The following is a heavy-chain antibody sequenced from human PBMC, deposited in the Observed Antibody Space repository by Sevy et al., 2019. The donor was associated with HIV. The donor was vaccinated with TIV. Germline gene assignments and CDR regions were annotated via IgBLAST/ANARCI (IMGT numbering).Heavy chain of an antibody. J-gene: IGHJ6*02. V-gene: IGHV5-51*01. CDR2: IYPGNSDT. CDR3: AGLPRYDFGSGYYKGVKYYYGMDV. D-gene: IGHD3-3*01. Sequence: GGSLRLSCKGSGYSFTSYWIGWVRQMPGKGLEWMGIIYPGNSDTRYSPSFQGQVTISADKSISTAYLQWSSLKASDTAMYYCAGLPRYDFGSGYYKGVKYYYGMDVWGQGTTVTVSS. CDR1: GYSFTSYW.